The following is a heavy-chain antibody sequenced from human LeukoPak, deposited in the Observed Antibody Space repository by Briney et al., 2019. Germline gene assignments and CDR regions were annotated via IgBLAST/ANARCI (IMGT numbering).Heavy chain of an antibody. V-gene: IGHV4-30-2*01. CDR2: IYHSGST. CDR1: GGSISSGDYS. Sequence: SQTLSLTCAVSGGSISSGDYSWSWIRQPPGKGLEWIGYIYHSGSTYYSPSLKSRVTISVDRSKNQFSPKLSSVTAADTAVYYCARGIPSSDLSYYYYYGMDVWGQGTTVTVSS. J-gene: IGHJ6*02. CDR3: ARGIPSSDLSYYYYYGMDV. D-gene: IGHD2-2*01.